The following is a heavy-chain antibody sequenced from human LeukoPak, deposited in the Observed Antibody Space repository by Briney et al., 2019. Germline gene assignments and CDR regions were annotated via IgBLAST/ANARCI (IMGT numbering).Heavy chain of an antibody. CDR3: AKMYYVFQRGYPMD. CDR1: GYTFTSYD. CDR2: MNPNTGNT. Sequence: ASVKVSCKASGYTFTSYDINWVRQATGQGLEWMGWMNPNTGNTGHAPKFQGRITMTRDTSISTAYMELSSLRSEGTAVYYCAKMYYVFQRGYPMDWGQGTLVTVSS. D-gene: IGHD3-3*01. J-gene: IGHJ4*02. V-gene: IGHV1-8*01.